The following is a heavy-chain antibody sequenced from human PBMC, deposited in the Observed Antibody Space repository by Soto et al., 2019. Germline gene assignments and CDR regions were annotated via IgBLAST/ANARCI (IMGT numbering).Heavy chain of an antibody. V-gene: IGHV3-11*06. CDR2: ISSSSSCT. D-gene: IGHD3-10*01. Sequence: PGGYLRLHCAASRFTFSNYYLSWIRQAQGKGLEWVSYISSSSSCTNYEDSVKGRFTISRDSSKNTLYLHMNNLRAEDTAVYYCARLLLWFGEPFDFWGQGTLVTVSS. J-gene: IGHJ4*02. CDR1: RFTFSNYY. CDR3: ARLLLWFGEPFDF.